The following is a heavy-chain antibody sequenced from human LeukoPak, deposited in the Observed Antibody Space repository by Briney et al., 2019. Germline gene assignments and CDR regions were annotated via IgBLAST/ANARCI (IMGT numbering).Heavy chain of an antibody. J-gene: IGHJ1*01. CDR2: VTGDGSST. CDR1: GFTFEDYA. CDR3: AKDRETTGYEH. V-gene: IGHV3-43*02. D-gene: IGHD3-9*01. Sequence: GGSLRLSCAASGFTFEDYAMHWVRQAPGKGLEWVSFVTGDGSSTYYADSVKGRFTISRDNSKNSLYLQMNSPRIEDTALYYCAKDRETTGYEHWGQGTLVTVSS.